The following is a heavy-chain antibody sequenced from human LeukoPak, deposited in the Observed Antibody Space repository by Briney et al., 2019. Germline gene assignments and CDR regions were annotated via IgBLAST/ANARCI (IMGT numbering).Heavy chain of an antibody. D-gene: IGHD1-26*01. CDR1: GGSINNYY. CDR2: VYESGST. Sequence: ETLSLTCIVSGGSINNYYWTWILQPAGKGLEWIGRVYESGSTNYNPSLKSRVTMSVDTSKNQFSLKLSSVTAADTAVYYCARVHGGGSNYFDYWGQGTLVTVSS. V-gene: IGHV4-4*07. CDR3: ARVHGGGSNYFDY. J-gene: IGHJ4*02.